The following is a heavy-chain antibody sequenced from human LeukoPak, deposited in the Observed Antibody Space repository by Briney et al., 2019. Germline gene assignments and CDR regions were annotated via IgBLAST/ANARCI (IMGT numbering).Heavy chain of an antibody. Sequence: PGGSLRLSCAASGFTFSSYAMSWVRQAPGKGLEWVSAISGSGGSTYYADFVKGRFTISRDNSKNTLYLQMNSLRAEDTAVYYCAREGYYYDSSGYYLYFDYWGQGTLVTVSS. V-gene: IGHV3-23*01. CDR3: AREGYYYDSSGYYLYFDY. D-gene: IGHD3-22*01. J-gene: IGHJ4*02. CDR1: GFTFSSYA. CDR2: ISGSGGST.